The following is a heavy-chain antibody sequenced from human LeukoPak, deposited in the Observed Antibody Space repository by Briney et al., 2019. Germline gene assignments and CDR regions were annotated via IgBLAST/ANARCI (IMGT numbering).Heavy chain of an antibody. V-gene: IGHV1-69*05. Sequence: ASVKVSCKASGGTFSSYAISWVRQAPGQGLEWMGGIIPIFGTANYAQKFQGRVTITTDESTSTAYMELSSLRSEDTAVYYCARSPTYQRYNWFDPWGHGTLVTVSS. J-gene: IGHJ5*02. CDR2: IIPIFGTA. CDR1: GGTFSSYA. CDR3: ARSPTYQRYNWFDP. D-gene: IGHD2-2*01.